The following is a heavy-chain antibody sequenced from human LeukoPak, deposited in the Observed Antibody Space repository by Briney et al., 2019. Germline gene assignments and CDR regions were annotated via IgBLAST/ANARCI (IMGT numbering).Heavy chain of an antibody. V-gene: IGHV3-21*01. D-gene: IGHD3-16*01. CDR3: MSYAGRSDDY. J-gene: IGHJ4*02. CDR1: GFTFSRDS. CDR2: ISSSSSYR. Sequence: GGSLRLSCAASGFTFSRDSMNWGRQAPGPGLEWVSSISSSSSYRYYADSVKGRFTISRDNAKNSLHLQMNSLRAEDTAVYYCMSYAGRSDDYWGQGTLVTVSS.